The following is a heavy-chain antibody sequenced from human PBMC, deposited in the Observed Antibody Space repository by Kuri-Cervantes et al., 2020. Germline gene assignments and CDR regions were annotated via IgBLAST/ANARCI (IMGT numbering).Heavy chain of an antibody. Sequence: ASVKVSCKASGYTFTSYDINWVRQATGQGLEWMGWMNPNSGNTGYAQKFQGRVTMTRNTSISTAYMELSSLRSEDTAVYYCAKSLNYGDYVNYYYYGMDVWGQGTTVTVSS. CDR2: MNPNSGNT. D-gene: IGHD4-17*01. CDR1: GYTFTSYD. V-gene: IGHV1-8*01. CDR3: AKSLNYGDYVNYYYYGMDV. J-gene: IGHJ6*02.